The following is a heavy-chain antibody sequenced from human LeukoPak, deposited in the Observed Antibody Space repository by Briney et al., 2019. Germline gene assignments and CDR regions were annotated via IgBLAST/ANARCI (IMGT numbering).Heavy chain of an antibody. Sequence: SETLSLTCTVSGGSISSYYWSWIRQPPGKGLEWIGYIYYSGSTNYNPSLKSRVTISVDTSKNQFSLKLSSVTAADTAVYYCAGVGAIGAFDIWGQGAMVTVSS. CDR2: IYYSGST. V-gene: IGHV4-59*12. CDR1: GGSISSYY. D-gene: IGHD1-26*01. CDR3: AGVGAIGAFDI. J-gene: IGHJ3*02.